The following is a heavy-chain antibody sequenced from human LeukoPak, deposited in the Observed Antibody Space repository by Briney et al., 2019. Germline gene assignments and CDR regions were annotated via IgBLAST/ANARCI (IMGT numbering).Heavy chain of an antibody. J-gene: IGHJ3*02. Sequence: GGSLRLSCAASGFTFSSYSMNWVRQAPGKGLEWVSSISSSSSYIYYADSVKGRFTISRDNAKNSLNLQMNSLRAEDTAVYYCARSEGRGSKDAFDIWGQGTMVTVSS. CDR1: GFTFSSYS. CDR2: ISSSSSYI. V-gene: IGHV3-21*01. D-gene: IGHD1-26*01. CDR3: ARSEGRGSKDAFDI.